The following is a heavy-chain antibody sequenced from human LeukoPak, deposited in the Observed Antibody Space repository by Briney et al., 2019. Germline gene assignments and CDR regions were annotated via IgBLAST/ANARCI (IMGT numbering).Heavy chain of an antibody. Sequence: SETLSLTCTVPGGSISSGSYYLSWIRQPAGKGLEWIGRIYTSGSTNYNPPLKSRVTISVDTSKNQFSLRLSSVTAADTAVYFCARHRNGGNFGFDYWGQGTLVTVSS. D-gene: IGHD4-23*01. CDR1: GGSISSGSYY. CDR3: ARHRNGGNFGFDY. V-gene: IGHV4-61*02. CDR2: IYTSGST. J-gene: IGHJ4*02.